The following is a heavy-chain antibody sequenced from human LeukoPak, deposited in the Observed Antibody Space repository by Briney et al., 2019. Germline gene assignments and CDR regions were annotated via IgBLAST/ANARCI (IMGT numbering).Heavy chain of an antibody. V-gene: IGHV1-24*01. D-gene: IGHD4-17*01. J-gene: IGHJ3*02. CDR1: GDTLTELP. CDR3: AKPEGSDYYYPPSDAFDI. Sequence: ASVKVSCKVSGDTLTELPMHWVRQAPGKGLEWMGGFDPKEGERVYAQNFQGRFTMTEDTSSGTAYMELNSLRAEDTAIYYCAKPEGSDYYYPPSDAFDIWGQGTMVTVSS. CDR2: FDPKEGER.